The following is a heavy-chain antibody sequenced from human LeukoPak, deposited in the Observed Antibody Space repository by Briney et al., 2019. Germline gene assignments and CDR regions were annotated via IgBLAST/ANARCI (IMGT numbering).Heavy chain of an antibody. CDR1: GGSISSGDYY. Sequence: SETLSLTCTVSGGSISSGDYYWGWIRQPPGKGLEWIGYIYYSGSTYYNPSLKSRVTISVDTSKNQFSLKLSSVTAADTAVYYCARVDSSGDYFDYWGQGTLVTVSS. V-gene: IGHV4-30-4*02. CDR2: IYYSGST. D-gene: IGHD3-22*01. CDR3: ARVDSSGDYFDY. J-gene: IGHJ4*02.